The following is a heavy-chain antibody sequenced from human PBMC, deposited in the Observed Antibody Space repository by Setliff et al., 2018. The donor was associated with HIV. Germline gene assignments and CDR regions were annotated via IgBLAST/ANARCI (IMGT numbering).Heavy chain of an antibody. D-gene: IGHD3-3*01. Sequence: PSETLSLTCTVSGYPISSGYYWGWIRQPPGKGLEWIGSIYHSGTTYYSPSLKSRVTISVDTSKNQFSLMLSSATAADTAVYYCARRLQFLEFLHGVGGLDVWGQGTTVTVSS. V-gene: IGHV4-38-2*02. CDR2: IYHSGTT. CDR1: GYPISSGYY. J-gene: IGHJ6*02. CDR3: ARRLQFLEFLHGVGGLDV.